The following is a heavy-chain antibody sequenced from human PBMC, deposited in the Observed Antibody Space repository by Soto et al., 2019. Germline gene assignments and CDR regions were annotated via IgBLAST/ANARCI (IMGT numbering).Heavy chain of an antibody. CDR2: IYYSGST. J-gene: IGHJ6*03. CDR1: GGSISSYY. CDR3: ARGDSDYYYYYMDV. Sequence: QVQLQESGPGLVKPSETLSLTCTVSGGSISSYYWSWIRQPPGKGLEWIGYIYYSGSTNYNPSLKSRVTISVDTSKNQCSLKLSSVTAADTAVYYCARGDSDYYYYYMDVWGKGTTVTVSS. V-gene: IGHV4-59*01.